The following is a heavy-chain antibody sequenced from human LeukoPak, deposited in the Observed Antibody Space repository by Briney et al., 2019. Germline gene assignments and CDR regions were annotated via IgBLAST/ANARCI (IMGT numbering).Heavy chain of an antibody. Sequence: GGSLSLSCAASGFTFSTCGMHWVRQAPGKGLEWVAFVRYHGSDKYYADSVKGRFTISRDNSKNTLYLQMNSLRAEDTAVYYCAKSPGSWKFDDWGQGTLVTVSS. CDR1: GFTFSTCG. CDR2: VRYHGSDK. D-gene: IGHD6-13*01. J-gene: IGHJ4*02. CDR3: AKSPGSWKFDD. V-gene: IGHV3-30*02.